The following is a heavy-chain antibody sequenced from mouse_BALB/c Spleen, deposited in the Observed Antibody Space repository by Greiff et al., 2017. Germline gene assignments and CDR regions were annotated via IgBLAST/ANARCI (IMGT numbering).Heavy chain of an antibody. CDR1: GFNIKDTY. CDR3: ARVYYGSSYYAMDY. V-gene: IGHV14-3*02. J-gene: IGHJ4*01. Sequence: VQLKESGAELVKPGASVKLSCTASGFNIKDTYMHWVKQRPEQGLEWIGRIDPANGNTKYDPKFQGKATITADTSSNTAYLQLSSLTSEDTAVYYCARVYYGSSYYAMDYWGQGTSVTVSS. CDR2: IDPANGNT. D-gene: IGHD1-1*01.